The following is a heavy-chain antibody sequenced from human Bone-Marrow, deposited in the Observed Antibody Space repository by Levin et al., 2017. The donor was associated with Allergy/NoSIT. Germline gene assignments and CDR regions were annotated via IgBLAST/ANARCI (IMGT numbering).Heavy chain of an antibody. J-gene: IGHJ4*02. CDR3: ARDPPNIWFGDRNFDY. CDR1: GFTFSRYS. Sequence: PGGSLRLSCAGTGFTFSRYSINWVRQAPGKGLEWISYISSSGLTIHYADSVKGRFAISRDIAKDSVYLEMNNLRAEDTAVYYCARDPPNIWFGDRNFDYWGQGTLVTVS. CDR2: ISSSGLTI. D-gene: IGHD3-10*01. V-gene: IGHV3-48*04.